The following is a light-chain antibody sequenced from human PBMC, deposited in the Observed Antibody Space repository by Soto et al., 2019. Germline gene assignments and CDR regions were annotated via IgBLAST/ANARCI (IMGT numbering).Light chain of an antibody. CDR3: QQYGSSPLT. Sequence: EIVLTQSPGTLSLSPGERATLSCRASQSVSSSYLAWYQQKPGQAPMLLIYGASSRATGIPDRFSGSGSGTDFTLTISRLEPEDFAVYYCQQYGSSPLTFGQGTKVDIK. J-gene: IGKJ1*01. CDR1: QSVSSSY. V-gene: IGKV3-20*01. CDR2: GAS.